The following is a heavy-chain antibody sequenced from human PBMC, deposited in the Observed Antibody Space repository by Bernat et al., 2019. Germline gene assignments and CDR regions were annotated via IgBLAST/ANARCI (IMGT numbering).Heavy chain of an antibody. CDR3: AKALSSWRLVLKVYYYYGMDV. Sequence: QVQLVESGGGVVQPGGSLRLSCAASGFTFSSYGMHWVRQAPGKGLEWVAFIRYDGSNKYYADSVKGRFTISRDNSKNTLYLQMNSLRAEDTAVYYCAKALSSWRLVLKVYYYYGMDVWGQGTTVTVSS. D-gene: IGHD6-6*01. CDR2: IRYDGSNK. V-gene: IGHV3-30*02. J-gene: IGHJ6*02. CDR1: GFTFSSYG.